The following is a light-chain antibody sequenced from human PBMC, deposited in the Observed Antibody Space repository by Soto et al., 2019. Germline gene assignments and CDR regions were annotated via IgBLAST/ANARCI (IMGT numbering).Light chain of an antibody. J-gene: IGKJ2*01. Sequence: EIVLTQSPGTLSLSPGERATLSCRASQSVSSNYVIWYQQKPGQAPRLLISGASSRATGIPDRFSGSGSGTDFTLTISRPEPEDFAVYYCQQYGSSPYTFGQGTKLEIK. CDR1: QSVSSNY. CDR2: GAS. V-gene: IGKV3-20*01. CDR3: QQYGSSPYT.